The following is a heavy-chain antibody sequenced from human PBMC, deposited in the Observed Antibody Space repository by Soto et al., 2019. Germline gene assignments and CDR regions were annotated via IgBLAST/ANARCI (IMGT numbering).Heavy chain of an antibody. V-gene: IGHV3-15*01. CDR3: TTDRPSRLRKPRV. J-gene: IGHJ4*02. CDR2: IKTKTDGGAT. Sequence: EGQLVESWGGLVKPGGSLKLSCEGSGLTFSDAYMSWVRQAPGKGLEWVGRIKTKTDGGATEYAAPVKGRFNISRDDSKNTLYVEMNSLKTEDTAVYYCTTDRPSRLRKPRVWGQGTLVTVSS. CDR1: GLTFSDAY. D-gene: IGHD4-17*01.